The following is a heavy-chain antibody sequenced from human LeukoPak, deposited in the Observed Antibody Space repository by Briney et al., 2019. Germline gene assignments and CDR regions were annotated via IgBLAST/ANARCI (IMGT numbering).Heavy chain of an antibody. V-gene: IGHV4-34*01. CDR1: GGSFSGYY. D-gene: IGHD3-22*01. CDR2: INHSGST. CDR3: ARHAGSYYTYNFDY. Sequence: SETLSLTCAAYGGSFSGYYWSWIRQPPGKGLEWIGEINHSGSTNYNPSLKSRVTISVDTSKNQFSLKLSSVTAADTAVYYCARHAGSYYTYNFDYWGQGTLVTVSS. J-gene: IGHJ4*02.